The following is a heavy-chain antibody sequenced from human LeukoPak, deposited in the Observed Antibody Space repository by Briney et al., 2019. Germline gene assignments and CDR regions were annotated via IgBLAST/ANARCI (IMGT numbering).Heavy chain of an antibody. CDR1: GFTFSTYA. CDR2: IRGSGGST. CDR3: AKDRGDSSGYYEGCFDY. D-gene: IGHD3-22*01. V-gene: IGHV3-23*01. J-gene: IGHJ4*02. Sequence: GGSLRLSCAVSGFTFSTYAMSWVRQAPGEGLEWVSVIRGSGGSTYYADSVRGRFTISRDNSKNTLYLQMNGLRAEDTAVYYCAKDRGDSSGYYEGCFDYWGQGTLVTVSS.